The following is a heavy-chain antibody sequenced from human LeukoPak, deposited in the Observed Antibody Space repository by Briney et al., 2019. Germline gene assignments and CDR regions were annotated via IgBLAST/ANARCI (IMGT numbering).Heavy chain of an antibody. D-gene: IGHD6-19*01. J-gene: IGHJ4*02. CDR1: GFSFSDYY. CDR3: VPGETVAAIDY. V-gene: IGHV3-11*04. CDR2: ITSRGFTI. Sequence: PGGSLTLSCAASGFSFSDYYKTWIRQAPGKGLEWVSYITSRGFTIHYADSVKGRFTISRDNAENSLYLQMNSLRVEDTAVYYCVPGETVAAIDYGGQGTLVTVSS.